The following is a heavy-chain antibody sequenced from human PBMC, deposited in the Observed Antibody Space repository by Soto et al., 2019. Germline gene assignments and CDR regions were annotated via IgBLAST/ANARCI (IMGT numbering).Heavy chain of an antibody. D-gene: IGHD5-18*01. J-gene: IGHJ5*02. CDR3: ARSQRGTVDTAMVTWFDP. Sequence: QLQLQESGPGLVKPSETLSLTCTVSGGSISSSSYYWGWIRQPPGKGLEWIGSIYYSGSTYYNPSLKSRVTISVDTSKNQFSLKLSSVTAADTAVYYCARSQRGTVDTAMVTWFDPWGQGTLVTVSS. V-gene: IGHV4-39*01. CDR1: GGSISSSSYY. CDR2: IYYSGST.